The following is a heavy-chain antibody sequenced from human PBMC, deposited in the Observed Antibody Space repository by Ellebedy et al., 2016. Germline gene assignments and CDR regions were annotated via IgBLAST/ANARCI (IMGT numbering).Heavy chain of an antibody. V-gene: IGHV4-4*08. CDR2: IDNSGST. D-gene: IGHD1-26*01. J-gene: IGHJ4*02. CDR3: ARREATRSGTYYFDY. Sequence: SETLSLTCFVSGSSISSYYWSWIRQSPGKGLEYIGYIDNSGSTNYNPSLKSRVTLSVDTSKNQFSLRLSSVTAADTAVYFCARREATRSGTYYFDYWGQGTLVTVSS. CDR1: GSSISSYY.